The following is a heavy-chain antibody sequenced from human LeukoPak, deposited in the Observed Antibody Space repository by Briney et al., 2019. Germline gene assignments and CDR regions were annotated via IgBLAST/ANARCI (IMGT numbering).Heavy chain of an antibody. CDR3: ARENMAGPTPAHSSYYYYYYYMDV. CDR1: GFTFSSYS. Sequence: PGGSLRLSCAASGFTFSSYSVNWVRQASGKGLEWVSSISSSSSYIYYAYSVKGRFTISRDNAKNALYLQLNSLRAEDTAVYYCARENMAGPTPAHSSYYYYYYYMDVWGKGTTVTVSS. J-gene: IGHJ6*03. CDR2: ISSSSSYI. V-gene: IGHV3-21*01. D-gene: IGHD6-19*01.